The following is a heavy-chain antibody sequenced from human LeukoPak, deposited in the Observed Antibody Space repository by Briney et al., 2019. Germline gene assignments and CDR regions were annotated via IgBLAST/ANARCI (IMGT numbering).Heavy chain of an antibody. J-gene: IGHJ4*02. CDR3: GRDPVTTLIDY. V-gene: IGHV4-38-2*02. CDR2: ISHGGNT. D-gene: IGHD4-17*01. Sequence: SETLSLTCTVSGFSIISDFNWGWVRQHPGKGLEWIGSISHGGNTYYNPSLKSRVTLSVDTSKNQFSLKLNSVTAADTAVYYCGRDPVTTLIDYWGQGTLVTVSS. CDR1: GFSIISDFN.